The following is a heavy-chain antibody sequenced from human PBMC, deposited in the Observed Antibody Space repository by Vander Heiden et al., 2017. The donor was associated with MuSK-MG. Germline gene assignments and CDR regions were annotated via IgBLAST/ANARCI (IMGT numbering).Heavy chain of an antibody. J-gene: IGHJ4*02. D-gene: IGHD6-19*01. CDR2: IYHSGST. CDR3: ARDGSGSGWYEY. Sequence: QVHLQESGPGLVKPSGTLSLTCAVSGGSISSSHWWSWVRQAPGNGLEWIGEIYHSGSTNYNPSLKSRLTISVDKSKNQFSLKVSSVTAADTAVYYCARDGSGSGWYEYWGQGTLGTVSS. V-gene: IGHV4-4*02. CDR1: GGSISSSHW.